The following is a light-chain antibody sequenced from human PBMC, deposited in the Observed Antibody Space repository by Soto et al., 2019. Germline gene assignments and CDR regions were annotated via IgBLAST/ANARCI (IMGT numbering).Light chain of an antibody. CDR1: QTISSW. Sequence: DIQMTQSPSTLSGSVGDRVTITCRASQTISSWLAWYQQKPGKAPELLIYAASTLQSGVPSRFSGSGSGTDFTLTISSLQPEDFATYYCQQFNSYPLTFGGRTKV. V-gene: IGKV1-5*01. CDR3: QQFNSYPLT. CDR2: AAS. J-gene: IGKJ4*01.